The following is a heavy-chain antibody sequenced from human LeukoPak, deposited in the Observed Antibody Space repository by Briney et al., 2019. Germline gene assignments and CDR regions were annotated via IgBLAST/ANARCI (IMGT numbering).Heavy chain of an antibody. J-gene: IGHJ5*02. V-gene: IGHV3-43*01. D-gene: IGHD1-14*01. CDR2: ISWDGGSA. CDR1: GFTFDDYT. Sequence: WGSLRLSCAASGFTFDDYTMHWVRQAPGKGLEWVSLISWDGGSAYYADSVKGRFTISRDNSKNSLYLQMNSLRTEDTAFYHCAKGTGRSTLNWFDPWGQGTLVTVSS. CDR3: AKGTGRSTLNWFDP.